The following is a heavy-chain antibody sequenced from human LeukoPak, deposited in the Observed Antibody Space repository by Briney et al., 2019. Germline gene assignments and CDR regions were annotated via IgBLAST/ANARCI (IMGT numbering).Heavy chain of an antibody. V-gene: IGHV4-59*01. D-gene: IGHD5-24*01. Sequence: SETLSLTCTVSGGSISSYYWSWIRQPPGKGLEWIGYIYYSGSTNYNPSLKSRVTISVDTSKNQFSLKLSSVTAADTAVYYRARDKDGYNSHWGQGTLVTVSS. J-gene: IGHJ4*02. CDR3: ARDKDGYNSH. CDR1: GGSISSYY. CDR2: IYYSGST.